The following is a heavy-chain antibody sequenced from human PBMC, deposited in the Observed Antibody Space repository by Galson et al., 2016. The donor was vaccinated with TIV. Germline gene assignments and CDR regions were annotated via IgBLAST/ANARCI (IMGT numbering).Heavy chain of an antibody. J-gene: IGHJ4*02. Sequence: LSLTCNVSGGSISSSSYFWGWIRQPPGKGLEWVGSGYYDGSTYQNPALKSRVTISVDTSKNQFSLKLRSVTAADAAVYYCARHREWDWELPLRGQGTLVTVSS. CDR2: GYYDGST. V-gene: IGHV4-39*07. CDR3: ARHREWDWELPL. D-gene: IGHD2-15*01. CDR1: GGSISSSSYF.